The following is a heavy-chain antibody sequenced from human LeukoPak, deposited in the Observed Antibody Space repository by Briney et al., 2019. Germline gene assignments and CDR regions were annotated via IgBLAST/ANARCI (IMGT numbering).Heavy chain of an antibody. D-gene: IGHD6-19*01. V-gene: IGHV3-48*03. CDR1: GFTFSSYE. J-gene: IGHJ3*02. CDR3: ASTRLGEWLVRNAFDI. CDR2: ISSSSSTI. Sequence: GGSLRLSYAASGFTFSSYEMNWVRQAPGKGLEWVSYISSSSSTIYYADSVKGRFTISRAKNSLYLQMNSLRAEDTAVYYCASTRLGEWLVRNAFDIWGQGTMVTVSS.